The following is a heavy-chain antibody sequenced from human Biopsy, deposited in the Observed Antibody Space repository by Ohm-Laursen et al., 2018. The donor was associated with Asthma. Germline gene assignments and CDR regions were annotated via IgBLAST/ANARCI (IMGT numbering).Heavy chain of an antibody. J-gene: IGHJ6*02. CDR3: ARAVDYSHYYGIDV. Sequence: ATVKISCKTSGYTFNSAGITWVRQAPGQGLEWMGWISVYNGNTKVAQKLQDRVTMITDTSTSTAYMELRSLRSDDTAVYFCARAVDYSHYYGIDVWGQGTTVTVSS. CDR2: ISVYNGNT. CDR1: GYTFNSAG. D-gene: IGHD3-10*01. V-gene: IGHV1-18*01.